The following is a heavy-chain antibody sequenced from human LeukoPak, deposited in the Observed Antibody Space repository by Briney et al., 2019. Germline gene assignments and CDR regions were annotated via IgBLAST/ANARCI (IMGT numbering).Heavy chain of an antibody. D-gene: IGHD3-22*01. CDR1: GYTFTSYG. Sequence: ASVKVSCKASGYTFTSYGISWVRQAPGQGLEWMGWISAYNGNTNYAQKLQGRVTMTTDTSTSTAYIELRSLRSDDTAVYYCARDGSDSSGYGGMDVWGQGTTVTVSS. V-gene: IGHV1-18*01. CDR2: ISAYNGNT. J-gene: IGHJ6*02. CDR3: ARDGSDSSGYGGMDV.